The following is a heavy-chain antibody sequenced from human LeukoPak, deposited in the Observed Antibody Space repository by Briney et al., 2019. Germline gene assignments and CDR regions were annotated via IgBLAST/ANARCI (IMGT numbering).Heavy chain of an antibody. J-gene: IGHJ4*02. CDR2: IYYSGST. Sequence: SETLSLTCTVSGGSIDSYYWSWIRQPPGKGLEWIGDIYYSGSTNYNPSLKSRVTISVDTSKNRFSLRLSSVTAADTAVYYCARQKSIGASRYSFNYWGQGTMVTVSS. V-gene: IGHV4-59*08. D-gene: IGHD2-15*01. CDR1: GGSIDSYY. CDR3: ARQKSIGASRYSFNY.